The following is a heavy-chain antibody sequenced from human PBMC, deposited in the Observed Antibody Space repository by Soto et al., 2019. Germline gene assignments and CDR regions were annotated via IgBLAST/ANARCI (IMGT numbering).Heavy chain of an antibody. CDR1: GGTFRSYA. D-gene: IGHD3-10*01. V-gene: IGHV1-69*12. CDR3: ARHRTYYYGSGSYYPDYYQYGMDV. CDR2: IIPMFGTR. Sequence: QVQLVQSGAEVKKPGSSVKVSCKASGGTFRSYAISWVRQAPGQGLEWMGGIIPMFGTRNYAQKFQGRVTIGADESTTTASIELSSLRSEDTAVYFSARHRTYYYGSGSYYPDYYQYGMDVWGQGTTVTVSS. J-gene: IGHJ6*02.